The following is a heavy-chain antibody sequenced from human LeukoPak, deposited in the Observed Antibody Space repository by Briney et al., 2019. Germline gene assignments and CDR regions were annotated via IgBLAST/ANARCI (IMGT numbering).Heavy chain of an antibody. J-gene: IGHJ6*02. CDR1: GYTFTGYY. CDR2: INPNSGGT. Sequence: GASVKVSCKASGYTFTGYYMHWVRQAPGQGLEWMGWINPNSGGTNYAQKFQGWVTMTRNTSISTAYMELSRLRSDDTAVYYCARDTGTTAYAYCYGMDVWGQGTTVTVSS. CDR3: ARDTGTTAYAYCYGMDV. V-gene: IGHV1-2*04. D-gene: IGHD4-17*01.